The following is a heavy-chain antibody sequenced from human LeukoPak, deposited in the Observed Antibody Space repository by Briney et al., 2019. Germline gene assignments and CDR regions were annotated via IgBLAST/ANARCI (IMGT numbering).Heavy chain of an antibody. J-gene: IGHJ4*02. Sequence: SETLSLTCTVSGYSISSGYYWGWIRQPPGKGLEWIGSIYHSGSTYYNPSLKSRVTISVDTSKNQFSLKLSSVTAADTAVYYYARRNAPYCSSTSCYGHFDYWGQGTLVTVSS. V-gene: IGHV4-38-2*02. CDR1: GYSISSGYY. D-gene: IGHD2-2*01. CDR2: IYHSGST. CDR3: ARRNAPYCSSTSCYGHFDY.